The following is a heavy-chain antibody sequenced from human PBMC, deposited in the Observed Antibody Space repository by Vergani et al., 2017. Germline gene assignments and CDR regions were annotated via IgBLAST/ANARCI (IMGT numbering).Heavy chain of an antibody. J-gene: IGHJ4*02. CDR2: ISGSGGNT. CDR1: GFTFSSYA. CDR3: AKSGWLQHFGAHYFDS. Sequence: VQMVESGGGVVQPGRSLRLSCAASGFTFSSYAMSWVRQVPGKGLEWVSGISGSGGNTYYANSVKGRFTISRDNSKNTLFLQMDSLRAEDTAVYYCAKSGWLQHFGAHYFDSWGQGILVTVSS. V-gene: IGHV3-23*04. D-gene: IGHD5-24*01.